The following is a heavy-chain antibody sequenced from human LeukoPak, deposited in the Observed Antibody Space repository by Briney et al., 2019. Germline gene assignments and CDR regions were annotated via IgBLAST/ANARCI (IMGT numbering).Heavy chain of an antibody. CDR3: ASMVDHCSGGSCLG. CDR2: INPNSGGT. V-gene: IGHV1-2*02. CDR1: GYTFTGYY. Sequence: ASVKVSCKASGYTFTGYYMHWVRQAPGQGLEWMGWINPNSGGTNYAQKFQGRVTMTRDTSISTAYMELSRLRSDDTAVYHCASMVDHCSGGSCLGWGQGTLVTVSS. J-gene: IGHJ4*02. D-gene: IGHD2-15*01.